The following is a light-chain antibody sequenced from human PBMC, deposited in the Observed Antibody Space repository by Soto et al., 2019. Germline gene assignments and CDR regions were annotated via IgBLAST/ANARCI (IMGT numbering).Light chain of an antibody. Sequence: HSALTQPASVSGSPGQSITISCTGTSSDVGDYDYVSWYQQYAGKAPKMMIYEVSNRPSGVSNRFSGSKSGNTASLTISGLQAADEADYSCSSYRNSNTLLFGGGTKLTVL. V-gene: IGLV2-14*01. CDR2: EVS. CDR1: SSDVGDYDY. J-gene: IGLJ2*01. CDR3: SSYRNSNTLL.